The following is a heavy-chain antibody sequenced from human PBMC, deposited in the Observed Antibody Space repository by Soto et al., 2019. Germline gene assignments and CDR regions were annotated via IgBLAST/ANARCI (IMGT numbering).Heavy chain of an antibody. Sequence: GGSLRLSCAASGFTFSSYSMAWVRQAPGKGLEWVSSISSSSYIYYADSVKGRFTISRDNAKNSLYLQMNSLRAEDTAVYYCARGHNYDNGGYQYFDYWGHGTLVTVSS. CDR1: GFTFSSYS. D-gene: IGHD3-22*01. CDR2: ISSSSYI. CDR3: ARGHNYDNGGYQYFDY. J-gene: IGHJ4*01. V-gene: IGHV3-21*01.